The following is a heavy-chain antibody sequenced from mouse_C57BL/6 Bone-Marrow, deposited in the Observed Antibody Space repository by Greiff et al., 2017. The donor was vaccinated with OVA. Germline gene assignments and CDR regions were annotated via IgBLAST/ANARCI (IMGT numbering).Heavy chain of an antibody. V-gene: IGHV1-59*01. J-gene: IGHJ3*01. Sequence: QVQLQQPGAELGRPGTSVKLSCKASGYTFTSYWMHWVKQRPGQGLEWIGVIDPSDSYTNYNQKFKGKATLTVDTSSSTAYMQLSSLTSEDSAVYYCAREVWFAYWGQGTLVTVSA. CDR1: GYTFTSYW. CDR3: AREVWFAY. CDR2: IDPSDSYT.